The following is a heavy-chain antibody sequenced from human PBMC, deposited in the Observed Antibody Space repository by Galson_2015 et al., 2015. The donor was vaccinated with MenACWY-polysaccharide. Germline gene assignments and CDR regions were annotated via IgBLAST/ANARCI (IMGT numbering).Heavy chain of an antibody. V-gene: IGHV4-59*12. J-gene: IGHJ6*03. CDR1: GGSIANYY. D-gene: IGHD2-21*01. CDR3: ARESDAYYMDV. CDR2: IYYTGST. Sequence: ETLSLTCTVSGGSIANYYWGWLRQPPGKGLEWIAYIYYTGSTDYNPSLKSRVTMSVDTSKSQFSLKLSSVTAMDTAVYYCARESDAYYMDVWGKGTTVTVSS.